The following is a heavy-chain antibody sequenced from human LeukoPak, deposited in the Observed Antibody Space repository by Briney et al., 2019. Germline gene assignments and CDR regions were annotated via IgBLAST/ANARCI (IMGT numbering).Heavy chain of an antibody. J-gene: IGHJ6*03. Sequence: KPSETLSLTCTVSGGSISTYYWSWIRKAAGKGLEWIGRIQNSGSTNYNPSLKSRVSMSVDPSRNLFSLNLSSVTAADTAVYFCARDITGWYDYCMDVWGKGTTVTVSS. CDR2: IQNSGST. D-gene: IGHD6-19*01. V-gene: IGHV4-4*07. CDR3: ARDITGWYDYCMDV. CDR1: GGSISTYY.